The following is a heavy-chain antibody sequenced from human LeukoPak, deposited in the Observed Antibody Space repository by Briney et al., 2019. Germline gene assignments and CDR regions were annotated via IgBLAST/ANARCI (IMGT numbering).Heavy chain of an antibody. CDR1: GFTFSSYA. CDR2: ISGSGGST. V-gene: IGHV3-23*01. Sequence: SGGSLRLSCAASGFTFSSYAMSWVRQAPGKGLEWVSAISGSGGSTYYADSVKGRFTISRDNSKNTLYLQMNSLRAEDTAVYYCAKAGYSNKLNWFDPWGQGTLVTVSS. CDR3: AKAGYSNKLNWFDP. D-gene: IGHD4-11*01. J-gene: IGHJ5*02.